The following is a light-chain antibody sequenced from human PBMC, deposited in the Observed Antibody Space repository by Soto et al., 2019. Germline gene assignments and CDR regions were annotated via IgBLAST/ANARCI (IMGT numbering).Light chain of an antibody. V-gene: IGKV1-9*01. J-gene: IGKJ5*01. CDR3: QQLNSYPIT. CDR2: AAS. Sequence: DIPLTQSPSFLSASVGDRVTITCRASQGISSYVAWYQQKPGKAPKLLLYAASTLQSGVPSRFSGSGSGTEFTLTISSLQPEDFSTYYCQQLNSYPITFGQGTRLEIK. CDR1: QGISSY.